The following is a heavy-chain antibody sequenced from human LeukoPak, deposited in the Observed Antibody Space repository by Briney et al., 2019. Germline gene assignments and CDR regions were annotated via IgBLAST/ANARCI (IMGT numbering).Heavy chain of an antibody. J-gene: IGHJ4*02. CDR2: IYNSGST. CDR1: GGSISSGGYY. V-gene: IGHV4-31*03. D-gene: IGHD2-15*01. Sequence: SQTLSLTCTVSGGSISSGGYYWSWIRQHPGKGLEWIGYIYNSGSTYYNPSLKSRVTISVDTSKNQFSLKLSSVTAADTAVYYCARGYCSGGSCYPFDYWGQGTLVTVSS. CDR3: ARGYCSGGSCYPFDY.